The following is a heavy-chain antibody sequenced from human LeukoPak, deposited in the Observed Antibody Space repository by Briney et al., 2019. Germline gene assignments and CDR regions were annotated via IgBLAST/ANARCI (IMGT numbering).Heavy chain of an antibody. CDR1: GHSFTSYW. J-gene: IGHJ4*02. Sequence: GESLKTSCKGSGHSFTSYWIGWVRQMPGKGLEWMGIIYPGDSDTRYSPSFQGQVIISADKSINTAYLQWSSLKASDAAMYYCARTDSLTTSFDYWGQGTLVTVSS. V-gene: IGHV5-51*01. D-gene: IGHD4-11*01. CDR3: ARTDSLTTSFDY. CDR2: IYPGDSDT.